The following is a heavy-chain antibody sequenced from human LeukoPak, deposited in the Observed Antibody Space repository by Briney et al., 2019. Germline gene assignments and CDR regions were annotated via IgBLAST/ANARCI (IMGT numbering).Heavy chain of an antibody. J-gene: IGHJ4*02. V-gene: IGHV3-48*02. D-gene: IGHD3-10*01. Sequence: PGGSLRLSCAASGFTFYSYGMNWVRQAPGKGLDFIAYISSTGATIYYADSLKGRFTISRDNARNSLYLQMNSLRDEDTAVYFCARANSLMVRGVISYFDSWGQGTLVTVSS. CDR2: ISSTGATI. CDR3: ARANSLMVRGVISYFDS. CDR1: GFTFYSYG.